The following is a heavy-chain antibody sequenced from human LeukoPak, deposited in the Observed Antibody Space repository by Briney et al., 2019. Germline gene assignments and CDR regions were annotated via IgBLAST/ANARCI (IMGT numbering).Heavy chain of an antibody. J-gene: IGHJ4*02. D-gene: IGHD5-12*01. CDR1: GFTFSSYA. V-gene: IGHV3-23*01. CDR3: ARGGYGWEIDY. CDR2: ISGSGGST. Sequence: PGGSLRLSCAASGFTFSSYAMSWVRQAPGKGLEWVSAISGSGGSTYYADSVKGRFTISRENAKNSLYLQMNSLRAGDTAVYYCARGGYGWEIDYWGQGTLVTVSS.